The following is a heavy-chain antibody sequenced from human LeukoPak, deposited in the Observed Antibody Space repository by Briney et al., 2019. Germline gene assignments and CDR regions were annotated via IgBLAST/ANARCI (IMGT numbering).Heavy chain of an antibody. CDR3: ARVPSSGNYYWYYFAY. Sequence: SVKVSCKASGGTFSSYSISWVRQAPGQGLEWMGGIFPIFNTANYAQKFQGRVTITADESTSTAYMELSSLRSEDTAVYYCARVPSSGNYYWYYFAYWGQGTLVTVSS. CDR1: GGTFSSYS. V-gene: IGHV1-69*01. D-gene: IGHD3-10*01. J-gene: IGHJ4*02. CDR2: IFPIFNTA.